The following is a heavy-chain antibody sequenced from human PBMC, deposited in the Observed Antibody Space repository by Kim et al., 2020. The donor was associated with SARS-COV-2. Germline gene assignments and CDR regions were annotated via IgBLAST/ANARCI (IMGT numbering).Heavy chain of an antibody. J-gene: IGHJ4*02. Sequence: GTTNYNPSLKSRVAISVDKSKSQFSLRLNFVSAADTAVYYCARVGAGLDYWGQGTLVTVSS. CDR2: GTT. V-gene: IGHV4-34*01. CDR3: ARVGAGLDY. D-gene: IGHD3-16*01.